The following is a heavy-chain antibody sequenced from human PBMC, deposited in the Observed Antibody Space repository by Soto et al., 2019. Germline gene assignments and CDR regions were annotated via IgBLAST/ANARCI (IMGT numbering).Heavy chain of an antibody. D-gene: IGHD5-18*01. CDR1: GFTVTSYW. V-gene: IGHV3-74*01. J-gene: IGHJ4*02. CDR3: ARLSILLWPRFDS. Sequence: SLRLSCAASGFTVTSYWMHWVRQAPGKGLVWVSRTSPAGSSTYYADFVRGRFTISKDTAKNTLYLQINSLGAEDTAVYYCARLSILLWPRFDSWGQGTLVTVSS. CDR2: TSPAGSST.